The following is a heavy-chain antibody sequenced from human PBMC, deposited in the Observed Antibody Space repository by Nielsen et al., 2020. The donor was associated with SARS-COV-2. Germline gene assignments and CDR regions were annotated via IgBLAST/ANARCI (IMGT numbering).Heavy chain of an antibody. CDR2: ISYDGSNK. D-gene: IGHD3-3*01. CDR3: ATPLLRFLEMDV. V-gene: IGHV3-30-3*01. CDR1: GFTFSSYA. Sequence: GESLKISCAASGFTFSSYAMHWVRQAPGKGLEWVAVISYDGSNKYYADSVKGRFTISRDNSKNTLYLQMNSLRAEDTAVYYCATPLLRFLEMDVWGKGTTVTVSS. J-gene: IGHJ6*04.